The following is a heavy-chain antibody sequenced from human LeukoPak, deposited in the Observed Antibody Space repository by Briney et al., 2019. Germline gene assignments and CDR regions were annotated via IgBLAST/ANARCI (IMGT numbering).Heavy chain of an antibody. CDR2: MNPNSGNT. CDR1: GYTFTSYD. D-gene: IGHD3-22*01. J-gene: IGHJ6*03. Sequence: GAPVKFSCKASGYTFTSYDINWVRQATGQGLDWMGWMNPNSGNTGYAQKFQGRVTMTRNTSISTAYMELSSLRSEDTAVYYCARGFWNYYDSSGYSPYMDVWGKGTTVTISS. CDR3: ARGFWNYYDSSGYSPYMDV. V-gene: IGHV1-8*01.